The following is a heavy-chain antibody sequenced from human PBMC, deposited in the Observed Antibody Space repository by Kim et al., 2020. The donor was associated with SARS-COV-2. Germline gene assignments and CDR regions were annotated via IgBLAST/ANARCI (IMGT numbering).Heavy chain of an antibody. D-gene: IGHD2-2*01. V-gene: IGHV1-46*01. J-gene: IGHJ6*02. CDR1: GYTFTSYY. CDR2: INPSGGST. CDR3: ARVVDCSSTSCPDDYYYYGMDV. Sequence: ASVKVSCKASGYTFTSYYMHWVRQAPGQGLEWMGIINPSGGSTSYAQKFQGRVTMTRDTSTSTVYMELSSLRSEDTAVYYCARVVDCSSTSCPDDYYYYGMDVWGQGTTVTVSS.